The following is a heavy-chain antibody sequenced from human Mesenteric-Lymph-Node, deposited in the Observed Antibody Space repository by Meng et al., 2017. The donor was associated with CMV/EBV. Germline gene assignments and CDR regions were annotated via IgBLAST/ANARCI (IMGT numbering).Heavy chain of an antibody. CDR3: ARALYGMDV. CDR2: IYGGDGTT. V-gene: IGHV3-23*03. Sequence: GESLKISCAASGFTFSSYAMNWVRQAPGKGLEWVSVIYGGDGTTYYADSVRGRFTISRDNSKDAVYLQMNGLRAEDTAVYYCARALYGMDVWGQGTTVTVSS. J-gene: IGHJ6*02. CDR1: GFTFSSYA.